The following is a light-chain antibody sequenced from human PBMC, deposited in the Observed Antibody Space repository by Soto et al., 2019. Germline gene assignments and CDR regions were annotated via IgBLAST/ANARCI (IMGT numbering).Light chain of an antibody. V-gene: IGKV1-39*01. CDR3: QKYDSAPQT. CDR1: QSISSY. Sequence: DIQMTQSPSSLSASVGDRVTITCRASQSISSYLNWYQQKPGKAPKLLIYAASSLQSGVPSRFSGSGSGTDFTLTIISLQPEDVATYYCQKYDSAPQTFGQGTKVDIK. J-gene: IGKJ1*01. CDR2: AAS.